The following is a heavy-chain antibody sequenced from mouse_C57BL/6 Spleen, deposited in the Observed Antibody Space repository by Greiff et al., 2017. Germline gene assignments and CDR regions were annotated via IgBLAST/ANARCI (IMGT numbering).Heavy chain of an antibody. J-gene: IGHJ2*01. CDR1: GYTFTSSG. V-gene: IGHV1-81*01. CDR3: ARDDHYIDY. Sequence: VKLMESGAELARPGASVKLSCKASGYTFTSSGISWVKQRTGQGLEWIGVIYPRSGNTYYNEKFKGKATLTADKSSSTAYMGRRSLTSEDAAVXFCARDDHYIDYWGQGTTLTVAS. D-gene: IGHD2-3*01. CDR2: IYPRSGNT.